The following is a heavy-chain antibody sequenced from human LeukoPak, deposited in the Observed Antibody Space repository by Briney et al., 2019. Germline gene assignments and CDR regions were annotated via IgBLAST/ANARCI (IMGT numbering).Heavy chain of an antibody. J-gene: IGHJ4*02. CDR2: IYHSGST. D-gene: IGHD3-9*01. CDR1: GGSISSGSYY. V-gene: IGHV4-39*07. Sequence: SETLSLTCTVSGGSISSGSYYWGWIRQPPGKGLEWIGSIYHSGSTYYNPSLRSRVTISVDTSKNQFSLKLSSVTAADTAVYYCARGVTGYYNARNYFDYWGQGTLVTVSS. CDR3: ARGVTGYYNARNYFDY.